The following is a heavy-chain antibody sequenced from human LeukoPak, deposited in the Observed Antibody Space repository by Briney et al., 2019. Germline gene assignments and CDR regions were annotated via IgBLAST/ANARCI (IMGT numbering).Heavy chain of an antibody. V-gene: IGHV3-23*01. CDR3: AKVEMATRTFDY. D-gene: IGHD5-12*01. CDR2: ISGSGGST. CDR1: GFTFSSYA. Sequence: LTGGSLRLSCAASGFTFSSYAMSWVRQAPGKGLEWVSAISGSGGSTYYADSVKGRFTISRDNSKNTLYLQMNSLRAEDTAVYYCAKVEMATRTFDYWGQGTLVTVSS. J-gene: IGHJ4*02.